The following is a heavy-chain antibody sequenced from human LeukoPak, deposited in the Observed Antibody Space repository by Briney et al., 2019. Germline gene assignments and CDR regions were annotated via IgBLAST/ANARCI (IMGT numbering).Heavy chain of an antibody. J-gene: IGHJ4*02. CDR3: ARHSGYDLSFFDY. Sequence: SQTLSLTCTVSGGSISSGGYYWSWTRQHPGKGLEWIGYIYYSGSTYYNPSLKSRVTISVDTSKNQFSLKLSSVTAADTAVYYCARHSGYDLSFFDYWGQGTLVTVSS. CDR1: GGSISSGGYY. V-gene: IGHV4-31*03. CDR2: IYYSGST. D-gene: IGHD5-12*01.